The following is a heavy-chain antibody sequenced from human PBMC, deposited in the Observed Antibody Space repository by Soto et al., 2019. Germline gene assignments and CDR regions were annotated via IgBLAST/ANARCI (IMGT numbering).Heavy chain of an antibody. CDR2: IFFSGST. CDR1: GGSVSRDSYY. D-gene: IGHD6-6*01. J-gene: IGHJ5*02. CDR3: ARDSGSPWKIVRGRFDP. Sequence: PSETLTLTCNVSGGSVSRDSYYWSWIRQPPGEGLEWIGCIFFSGSTNYNPSIKSRVTISVDTSKTQSSLRLSSVTAADTVVYYCARDSGSPWKIVRGRFDPWGQGTLVTVSS. V-gene: IGHV4-61*01.